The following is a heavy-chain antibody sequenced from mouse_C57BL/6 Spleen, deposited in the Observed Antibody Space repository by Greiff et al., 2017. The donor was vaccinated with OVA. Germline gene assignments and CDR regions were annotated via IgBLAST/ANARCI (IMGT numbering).Heavy chain of an antibody. CDR1: GYTFTDYY. V-gene: IGHV1-26*01. CDR3: ASGGYYSNRAWFAY. J-gene: IGHJ3*01. Sequence: VQLQQSGPELVKPGASVKISCKASGYTFTDYYMNWVKQSHGKSLEWIGDINPNNGGTSYNQKFKGKATLTVDKSSSTAYMELRSLTSEDSAVYYCASGGYYSNRAWFAYWGQGTLVTVSA. CDR2: INPNNGGT. D-gene: IGHD2-5*01.